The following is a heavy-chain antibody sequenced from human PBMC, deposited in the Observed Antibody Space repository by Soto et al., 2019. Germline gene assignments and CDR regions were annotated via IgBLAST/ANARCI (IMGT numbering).Heavy chain of an antibody. CDR3: VRGYGDHGSPNANWFDP. J-gene: IGHJ5*02. D-gene: IGHD4-17*01. CDR1: GDSFNSDEHY. CDR2: IFNTGNT. Sequence: SETLSLTCTVSGDSFNSDEHYWSWVRQPPGKGLEWLGYIFNTGNTYYNPSLKSRVSISIDTSKKQISLNLASVSAADTALYYCVRGYGDHGSPNANWFDPWGQGTLVTVSS. V-gene: IGHV4-30-4*01.